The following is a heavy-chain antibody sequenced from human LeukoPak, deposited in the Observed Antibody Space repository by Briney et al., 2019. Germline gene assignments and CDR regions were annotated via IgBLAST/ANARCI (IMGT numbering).Heavy chain of an antibody. J-gene: IGHJ4*02. CDR1: GFTYSSYA. V-gene: IGHV3-23*01. CDR3: AGTSGIAAAGTGY. CDR2: ISGSGDAT. Sequence: PGGSLRLSCAASGFTYSSYAMSWVRQAPGKGLGWVSGISGSGDATYYADSVKGRFTISRDNSQNMLYLQMNSLRAEDTAVYYCAGTSGIAAAGTGYWGQGTLVTVSS. D-gene: IGHD6-13*01.